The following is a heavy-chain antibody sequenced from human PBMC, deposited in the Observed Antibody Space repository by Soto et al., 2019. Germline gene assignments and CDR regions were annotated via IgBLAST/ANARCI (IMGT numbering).Heavy chain of an antibody. CDR2: MFYVGAT. V-gene: IGHV4-30-4*02. J-gene: IGHJ4*02. CDR3: ARHVVITTRRFPL. Sequence: SETLSLTCSVSGGSISSGDYYWSWIRQPPGKGLEWIGYMFYVGATYYNPSLKSRVTISVDTSKNQFSLELSSVTAADTAVYYCARHVVITTRRFPLWGQGLLVTV. D-gene: IGHD3-22*01. CDR1: GGSISSGDYY.